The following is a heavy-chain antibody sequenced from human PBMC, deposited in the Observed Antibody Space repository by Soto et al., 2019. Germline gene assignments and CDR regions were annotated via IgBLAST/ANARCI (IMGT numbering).Heavy chain of an antibody. CDR1: GGTFSSYT. V-gene: IGHV1-69*02. CDR2: IIPVLGIA. CDR3: ARALSRDGYNRFDY. Sequence: EASVKVSCKASGGTFSSYTISWVRQAPGQGLEWMGRIIPVLGIANYAQKFQGRVTITADKSTSTAYMELSSLRSEDTAVYYCARALSRDGYNRFDYWGQGTLVTVSS. D-gene: IGHD5-12*01. J-gene: IGHJ4*02.